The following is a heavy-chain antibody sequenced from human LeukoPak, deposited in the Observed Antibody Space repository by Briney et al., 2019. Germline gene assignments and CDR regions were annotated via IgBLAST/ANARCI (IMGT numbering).Heavy chain of an antibody. CDR2: ITGSGGFT. CDR1: GIAFRSFT. J-gene: IGHJ4*02. CDR3: VRSLDY. V-gene: IGHV3-23*01. Sequence: PGGSLRLSCAASGIAFRSFTMNWVRQAPGKGLEWVSVITGSGGFTQYADSVKGRFTISRDNSKNTVYLQMNSLRVEDTALYYCVRSLDYWGQGTLVTVSS.